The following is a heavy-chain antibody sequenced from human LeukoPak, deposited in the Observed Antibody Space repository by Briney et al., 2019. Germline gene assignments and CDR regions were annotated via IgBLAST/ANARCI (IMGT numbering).Heavy chain of an antibody. J-gene: IGHJ4*02. CDR2: IYYSGST. D-gene: IGHD3-10*01. CDR1: GGSISSSSYY. CDR3: ARKSGLWFGELFFDY. Sequence: SSETLSLTCTVSGGSISSSSYYWGWIRQPPGKGLEWIGSIYYSGSTYYNPSLKSRVTISVDTSKNQFSLELSSVTAADTAVYYCARKSGLWFGELFFDYWGQGTLVTVSS. V-gene: IGHV4-39*07.